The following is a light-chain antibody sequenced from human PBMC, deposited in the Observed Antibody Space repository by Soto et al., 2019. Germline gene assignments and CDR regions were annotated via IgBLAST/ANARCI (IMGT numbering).Light chain of an antibody. CDR2: GNT. V-gene: IGLV1-40*01. Sequence: QSVLTQPPSVSGAPGQRVTISCTGSSSNIGAGYDVNWYQQLPGTAPKLLIYGNTNRPSGVPDRFSGSKSVTSGSLAISGLQTEDEAEYYCQSWDTSLSGSVFGGGTKLTVL. CDR3: QSWDTSLSGSV. CDR1: SSNIGAGYD. J-gene: IGLJ2*01.